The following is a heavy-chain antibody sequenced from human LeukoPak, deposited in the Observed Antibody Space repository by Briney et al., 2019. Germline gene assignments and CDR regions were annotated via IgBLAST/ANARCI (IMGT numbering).Heavy chain of an antibody. Sequence: GGSLRLSCAASGFTFHDYAMHWVRQAPGEGLEWVSLISADGDTTYYTDSVKGRFTISRDNSKDSLYLQINSLRTEGTALYYCAKDNRIDYYGSGSFVYFYGMDVWGQGTTVAVSS. CDR2: ISADGDTT. V-gene: IGHV3-43*02. CDR1: GFTFHDYA. CDR3: AKDNRIDYYGSGSFVYFYGMDV. D-gene: IGHD3-10*01. J-gene: IGHJ6*02.